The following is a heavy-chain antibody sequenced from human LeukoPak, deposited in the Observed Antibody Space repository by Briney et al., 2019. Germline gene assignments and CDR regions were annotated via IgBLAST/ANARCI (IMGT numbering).Heavy chain of an antibody. D-gene: IGHD3-16*01. CDR1: GFPFSTYW. V-gene: IGHV3-7*01. CDR3: LYGGYFQH. Sequence: GGSLRLSCAASGFPFSTYWMSWVRQAPGKGLEWVANINQDGTEKYYVDSVKGRFTISRDNAKNTLYLQMNSLRAEDTAVYFCLYGGYFQHWVQGTLVTVSS. J-gene: IGHJ1*01. CDR2: INQDGTEK.